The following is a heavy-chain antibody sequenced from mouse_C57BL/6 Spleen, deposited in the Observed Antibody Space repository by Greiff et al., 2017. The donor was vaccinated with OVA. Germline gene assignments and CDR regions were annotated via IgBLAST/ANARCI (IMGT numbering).Heavy chain of an antibody. Sequence: VKLQQPGAELVMPGASVKLSCKASGYTFTSYWMHWVKQRPGQGLEWIGEIDPSDSYTNYNQKFKGKSTLTVDKSSSTAYMQLSSLTSEDSAVYYCARRNDYDYAMDYWGQGTSVTVSS. CDR1: GYTFTSYW. CDR3: ARRNDYDYAMDY. J-gene: IGHJ4*01. V-gene: IGHV1-69*01. D-gene: IGHD2-4*01. CDR2: IDPSDSYT.